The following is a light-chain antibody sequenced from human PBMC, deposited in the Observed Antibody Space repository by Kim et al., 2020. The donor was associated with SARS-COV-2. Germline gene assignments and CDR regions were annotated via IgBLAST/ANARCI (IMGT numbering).Light chain of an antibody. Sequence: EIMMTQSPATLSVSPGERATLSCRASQSVRTKLAWYQQKPGQAPRLLIYDASTRATGIPARFSGSGSGTEFTLTISSLQSEDFVVYYCQQYNDWSPVTFGGGTKVDIK. CDR3: QQYNDWSPVT. CDR1: QSVRTK. CDR2: DAS. V-gene: IGKV3-15*01. J-gene: IGKJ4*01.